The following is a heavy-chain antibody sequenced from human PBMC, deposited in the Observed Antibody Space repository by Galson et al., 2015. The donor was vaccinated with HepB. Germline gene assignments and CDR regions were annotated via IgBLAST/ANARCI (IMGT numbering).Heavy chain of an antibody. D-gene: IGHD1-26*01. CDR1: GGSISSYY. CDR2: IYYSGST. J-gene: IGHJ2*01. CDR3: ARVHRSGIVGATTPYWYFDL. V-gene: IGHV4-59*01. Sequence: SLTCTVSGGSISSYYWSWIRQPPGKGLEWIGYIYYSGSTNYNPSLKSRVTISVDTSKNQFSLKLSSVTAADTAVYYCARVHRSGIVGATTPYWYFDLWGRGTLVTVSS.